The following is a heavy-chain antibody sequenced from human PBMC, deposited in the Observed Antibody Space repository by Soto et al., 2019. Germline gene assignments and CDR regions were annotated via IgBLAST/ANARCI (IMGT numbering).Heavy chain of an antibody. CDR2: IYYSGST. J-gene: IGHJ4*02. CDR1: GGSFSGYY. CDR3: ARLSYFDWSYDY. V-gene: IGHV4-59*08. Sequence: SETLSLTCAVYGGSFSGYYWSWIRQPPGKGLEWIGYIYYSGSTNYNPSLKSRVTISVDTSKNQFSLKLSSVTAADTAVYYCARLSYFDWSYDYWGQGTLVTVSS. D-gene: IGHD3-9*01.